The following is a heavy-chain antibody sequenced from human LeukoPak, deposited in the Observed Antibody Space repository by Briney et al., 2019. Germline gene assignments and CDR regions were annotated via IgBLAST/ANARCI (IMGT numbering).Heavy chain of an antibody. Sequence: SETLSLTCTVSGGSISSYYWSWIRQPPGKGLEWIGYIYYSGSTNYNPSLKSRVTISVHTSKSQFSLKLSSVTAADTAVYYCARDPRAPPGAFDIWGQGTMVTVSS. D-gene: IGHD3-10*01. CDR2: IYYSGST. CDR1: GGSISSYY. V-gene: IGHV4-59*01. J-gene: IGHJ3*02. CDR3: ARDPRAPPGAFDI.